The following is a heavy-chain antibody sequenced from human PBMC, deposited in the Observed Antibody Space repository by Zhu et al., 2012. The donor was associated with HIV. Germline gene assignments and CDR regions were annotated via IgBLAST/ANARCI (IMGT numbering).Heavy chain of an antibody. CDR1: GGSISSSSCY. CDR3: ARGRDAGLAAGWFDP. Sequence: QVQLQESGPGLVKPSETLSLTCIVSGGSISSSSCYWGWIRQPPGKGLEWIGSIYYSGSTYYNPSLKSRVTISVHMSKNQFSLKLSSVTAADTAVYYCARGRDAGLAAGWFDPGAREPWSPSPQ. CDR2: IYYSGST. V-gene: IGHV4-39*07. J-gene: IGHJ5*02. D-gene: IGHD6-13*01.